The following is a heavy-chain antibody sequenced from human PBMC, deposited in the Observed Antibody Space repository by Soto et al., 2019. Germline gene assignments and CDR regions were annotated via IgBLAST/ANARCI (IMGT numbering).Heavy chain of an antibody. Sequence: SETLSLTCTVSGGSISSSSYYWGWIRQPPGKGLEWIGSIYYSGSTYYNPSLKSRVTISVDTSKNQFSLKLSSVTAADTAVYYCARQAFYHYDILTGYYATFDYWGQGTLVTVSS. CDR2: IYYSGST. CDR1: GGSISSSSYY. D-gene: IGHD3-9*01. CDR3: ARQAFYHYDILTGYYATFDY. J-gene: IGHJ4*02. V-gene: IGHV4-39*01.